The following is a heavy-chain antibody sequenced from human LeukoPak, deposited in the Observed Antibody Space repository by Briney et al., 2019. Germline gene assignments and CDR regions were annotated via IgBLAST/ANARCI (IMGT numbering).Heavy chain of an antibody. J-gene: IGHJ6*02. Sequence: SETLSLTCAVYGGSFSGYYWGWIRQPPGKGLEWIGSIYHSGSTYYNPSLKSRVTISVDTSKNQFSLKLSSVTAADTAVYYCARYYYDSSGYYSLYYYGMDVWGQGTTVTVSS. D-gene: IGHD3-22*01. CDR3: ARYYYDSSGYYSLYYYGMDV. V-gene: IGHV4-38-2*01. CDR2: IYHSGST. CDR1: GGSFSGYY.